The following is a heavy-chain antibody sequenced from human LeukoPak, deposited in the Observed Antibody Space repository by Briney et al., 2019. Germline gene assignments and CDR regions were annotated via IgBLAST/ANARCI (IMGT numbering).Heavy chain of an antibody. V-gene: IGHV1-8*01. CDR1: GYTFTSYD. J-gene: IGHJ6*02. Sequence: ASVKVSCKASGYTFTSYDINWVRQATGQGLEWMGWMNPNSGNTGYAQKFQGRVTMTRNTSISTAYMELSSLRSGDTAVYYCAIDSSGYYGYYYYYGMDVWGQGTTVTVSS. CDR2: MNPNSGNT. D-gene: IGHD3-22*01. CDR3: AIDSSGYYGYYYYYGMDV.